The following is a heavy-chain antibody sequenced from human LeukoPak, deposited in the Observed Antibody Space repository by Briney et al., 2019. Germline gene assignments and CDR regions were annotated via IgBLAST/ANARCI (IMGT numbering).Heavy chain of an antibody. D-gene: IGHD5-18*01. CDR3: ARAGGVDTAMDANFDY. CDR2: IYYNGGT. CDR1: GGSISSYY. Sequence: SETLSLTCTVSGGSISSYYWSWIRQPPGKGLEWIGYIYYNGGTNYNPSLRSRVTISVDTSKNHFSLRLSSVTAADTAMYYCARAGGVDTAMDANFDYWGQGTLVSVSS. J-gene: IGHJ4*02. V-gene: IGHV4-59*01.